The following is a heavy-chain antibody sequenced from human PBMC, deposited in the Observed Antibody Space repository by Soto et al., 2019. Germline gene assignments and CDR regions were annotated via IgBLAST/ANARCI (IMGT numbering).Heavy chain of an antibody. CDR2: IYYSGST. V-gene: IGHV4-39*01. Sequence: QLQLQESGPGLVKPSETLSLTCTVSGGSISSSSYYWGWIRQPPGKGLEWIGSIYYSGSTYYNPSPKSRVPISVDTSKNQFSLKLSSVTAADTAVYYCAGGLCSGGSCSVDYWGQGTLVTVSS. CDR3: AGGLCSGGSCSVDY. CDR1: GGSISSSSYY. J-gene: IGHJ4*02. D-gene: IGHD2-15*01.